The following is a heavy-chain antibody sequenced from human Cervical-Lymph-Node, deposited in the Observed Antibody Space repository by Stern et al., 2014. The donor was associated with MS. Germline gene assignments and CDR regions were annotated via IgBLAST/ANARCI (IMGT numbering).Heavy chain of an antibody. J-gene: IGHJ4*02. CDR2: IWYDGSNK. Sequence: MQLVESGGGVVQPGRSLRLSCAASGFTFSSYGMHWVRQAPGKGLEWVAVIWYDGSNKYYADSVKGRFTISRDNSKNTLYLQMNSLRAEDTAVYYCARASDGYGDYFDYWGQGTLVTVSS. V-gene: IGHV3-33*01. CDR3: ARASDGYGDYFDY. D-gene: IGHD5-24*01. CDR1: GFTFSSYG.